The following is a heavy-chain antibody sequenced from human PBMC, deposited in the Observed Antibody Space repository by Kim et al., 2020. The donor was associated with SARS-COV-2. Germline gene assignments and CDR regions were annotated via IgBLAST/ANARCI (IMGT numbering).Heavy chain of an antibody. D-gene: IGHD3-22*01. J-gene: IGHJ4*02. V-gene: IGHV1-69*13. Sequence: SVKVSCKASGGTFSSYAISWVRQAPGQGLEWMGGIIPIFGTANYAQKFQCRVTITADESTSTAYMELSSLRSEDTAVYYCARDLYYYDSSGYLGWGQGTLVTVSS. CDR1: GGTFSSYA. CDR2: IIPIFGTA. CDR3: ARDLYYYDSSGYLG.